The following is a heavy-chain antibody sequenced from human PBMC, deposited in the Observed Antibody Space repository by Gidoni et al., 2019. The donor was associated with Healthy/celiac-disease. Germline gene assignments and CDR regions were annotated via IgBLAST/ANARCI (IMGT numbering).Heavy chain of an antibody. J-gene: IGHJ6*02. Sequence: EVQLVESGGGLVQPGGSLRLSCAASGFTFRSHEMTWARQAPGKGLELVSYISSSGSTIYYADSVKGRFTISRDNAKNSLYLQMNSLRAEDTAVYYCARVRGYDFFVSFYYYGMDVWGQGTTVTVSS. CDR2: ISSSGSTI. CDR1: GFTFRSHE. D-gene: IGHD5-12*01. CDR3: ARVRGYDFFVSFYYYGMDV. V-gene: IGHV3-48*03.